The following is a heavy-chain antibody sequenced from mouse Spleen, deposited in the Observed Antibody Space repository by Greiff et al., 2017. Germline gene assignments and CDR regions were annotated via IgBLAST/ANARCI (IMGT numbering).Heavy chain of an antibody. CDR3: TRGAGASWFAY. J-gene: IGHJ3*01. CDR1: GYTFTDYE. V-gene: IGHV1-15*01. D-gene: IGHD3-3*01. Sequence: LVESGAELVRPGASVTLSCKASGYTFTDYEMHWVKQTPVHGLEWIGAIDPETGGTAYNQKFKGKAILTADKSSSTAYMELRSLTSEDSAVYYCTRGAGASWFAYWGQGTLVTVSA. CDR2: IDPETGGT.